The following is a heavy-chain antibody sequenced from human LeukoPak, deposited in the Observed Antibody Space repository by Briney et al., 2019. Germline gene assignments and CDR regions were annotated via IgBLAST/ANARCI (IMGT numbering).Heavy chain of an antibody. CDR1: GFTFSSYS. CDR2: ISSSSSYI. D-gene: IGHD2-15*01. J-gene: IGHJ3*02. V-gene: IGHV3-21*01. Sequence: GGSLRLSCAASGFTFSSYSMNWVRQAPGKGLEWVSSISSSSSYIYYADSVKGRFTTSRDNAKNSLYLQMNSLRAEDTAVYYCARDCSGGSCYDAFDIWGQGTMVTVSS. CDR3: ARDCSGGSCYDAFDI.